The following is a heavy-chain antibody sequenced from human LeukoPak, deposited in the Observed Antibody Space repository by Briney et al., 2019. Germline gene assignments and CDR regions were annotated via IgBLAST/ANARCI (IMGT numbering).Heavy chain of an antibody. CDR2: ISSSSSYI. V-gene: IGHV3-21*01. D-gene: IGHD7-27*01. Sequence: GGSLTLFHTASGLTFSSYSMNCVRHPPRKGLEWLSSISSSSSYIYYAHSVNGRLTISRDNAKNSLYLQMNSLRADDTAVYYCATDNDWGYYFDYWGQGTLVTVSS. CDR3: ATDNDWGYYFDY. J-gene: IGHJ4*02. CDR1: GLTFSSYS.